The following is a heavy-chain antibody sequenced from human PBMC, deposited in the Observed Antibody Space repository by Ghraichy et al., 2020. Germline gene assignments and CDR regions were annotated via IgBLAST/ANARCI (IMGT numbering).Heavy chain of an antibody. J-gene: IGHJ5*02. V-gene: IGHV3-53*01. Sequence: GGSLRLSCAASGFTVSSNYMSWVRQAPGKGLEWVSVIYSGGSTYYADSAKGRFTISRDNSKNTLYLQMNSLRAEDTAVYYCARGPHCSSTSCYKGGWFDPWGQGTLVTVSS. D-gene: IGHD2-2*02. CDR1: GFTVSSNY. CDR3: ARGPHCSSTSCYKGGWFDP. CDR2: IYSGGST.